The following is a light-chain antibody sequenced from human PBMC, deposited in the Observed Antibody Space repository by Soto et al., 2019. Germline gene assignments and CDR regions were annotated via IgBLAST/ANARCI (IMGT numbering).Light chain of an antibody. Sequence: DIQMTQSPSSLSADVGDRVTITCQASQAISNYLNWFQQRPGRAPKLLISDASDLEAGVPSRFSGSRSGTDFTLTISSLQPEDFATYYCQQFFDFPFTFGQGTKLEPK. J-gene: IGKJ2*01. CDR3: QQFFDFPFT. CDR2: DAS. V-gene: IGKV1-33*01. CDR1: QAISNY.